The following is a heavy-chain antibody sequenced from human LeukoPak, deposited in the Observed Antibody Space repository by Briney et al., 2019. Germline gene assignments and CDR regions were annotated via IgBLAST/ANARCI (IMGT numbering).Heavy chain of an antibody. D-gene: IGHD3-16*01. V-gene: IGHV3-23*01. Sequence: GGSLRLSCAASGFTFSYYAMGWVRQAPGKGLEWVSAINNTGGSTYYADSVKGRFTISRDNSKNTLYLQMNSLRADDTAVYYCARVRGSYAIGYWGQGTLVTVSS. J-gene: IGHJ4*02. CDR1: GFTFSYYA. CDR3: ARVRGSYAIGY. CDR2: INNTGGST.